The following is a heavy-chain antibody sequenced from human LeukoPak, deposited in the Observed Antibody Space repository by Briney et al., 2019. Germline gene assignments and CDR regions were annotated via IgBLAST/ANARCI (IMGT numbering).Heavy chain of an antibody. Sequence: QPGGSLRLSCAASGFTFSSYAITWVRQAPGKGLEWDSAVSGRGDSTYYADSVKGRFTISRDNSKNTLYLQMNSLRAEDTAVYYCAKGGVAGTGYFDYWGQGTLVTVSS. J-gene: IGHJ4*02. CDR2: VSGRGDST. CDR1: GFTFSSYA. V-gene: IGHV3-23*01. D-gene: IGHD6-19*01. CDR3: AKGGVAGTGYFDY.